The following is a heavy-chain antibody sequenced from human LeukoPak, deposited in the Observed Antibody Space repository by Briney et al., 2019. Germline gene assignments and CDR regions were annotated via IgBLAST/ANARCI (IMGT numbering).Heavy chain of an antibody. CDR1: GGTFSSYA. J-gene: IGHJ4*02. Sequence: SVKVSCKASGGTFSSYAISWVRPAPGQRLEWMGGIIPIFGTANYAQKFQGRVTITADESTSTAYMELSSLRSEDTAVYYCAFHDHLTGYYGWGQGTLVTVSS. CDR2: IIPIFGTA. CDR3: AFHDHLTGYYG. D-gene: IGHD3-9*01. V-gene: IGHV1-69*13.